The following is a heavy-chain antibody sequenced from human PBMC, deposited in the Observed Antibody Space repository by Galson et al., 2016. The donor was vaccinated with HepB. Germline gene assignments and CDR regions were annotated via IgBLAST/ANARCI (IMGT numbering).Heavy chain of an antibody. Sequence: SETLSLTCAVSGDSISTTVWWTWLRQPPGKGLEWIGEIFHRGSTNYNPSVKSRVTISVDKSKNQFSLKLTSVTAADTAVYYCARYSGDNIRYFDLWGRGTLVTVSS. D-gene: IGHD5-12*01. CDR2: IFHRGST. CDR3: ARYSGDNIRYFDL. CDR1: GDSISTTVW. V-gene: IGHV4-4*02. J-gene: IGHJ2*01.